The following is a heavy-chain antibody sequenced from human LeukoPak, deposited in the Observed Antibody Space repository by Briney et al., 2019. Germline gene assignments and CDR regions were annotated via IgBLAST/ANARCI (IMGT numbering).Heavy chain of an antibody. V-gene: IGHV4-39*01. D-gene: IGHD2-2*01. CDR2: IYYSGST. Sequence: PSETLSLTCNVSGGSIDNYYWGWIRQPPGKGLEWIGSIYYSGSTYYNPSLKSRVTISVDTSKNQFSLKLSSVTAADTAVYYCARHDFHPDIVVVPAAAPLDYWGQGTLVTVSS. J-gene: IGHJ4*02. CDR1: GGSIDNYY. CDR3: ARHDFHPDIVVVPAAAPLDY.